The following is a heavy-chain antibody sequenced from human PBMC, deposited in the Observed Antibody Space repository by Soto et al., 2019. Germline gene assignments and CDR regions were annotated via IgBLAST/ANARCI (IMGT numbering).Heavy chain of an antibody. Sequence: RGSLRLSCAAPVFTVSSHAMSSVRQAPLKGPERLPTISSVGDNTYSADSVKGRLKISRDNSKKTLYLQMERLRVENTAVYYCARENKDVNKSTSISSGFHGIDVWGQGITVTVS. J-gene: IGHJ6*01. D-gene: IGHD2-2*01. CDR2: ISSVGDNT. CDR3: ARENKDVNKSTSISSGFHGIDV. V-gene: IGHV3-23*01. CDR1: VFTVSSHA.